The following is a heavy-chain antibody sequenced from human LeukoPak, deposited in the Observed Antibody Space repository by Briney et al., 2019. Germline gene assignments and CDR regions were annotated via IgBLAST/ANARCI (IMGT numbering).Heavy chain of an antibody. CDR3: AAGVTANEC. J-gene: IGHJ4*02. D-gene: IGHD2-21*02. CDR1: GFTLSSSA. CDR2: IVVGSGDT. V-gene: IGHV1-58*01. Sequence: ASVKVSCKTSGFTLSSSAVQWVRQARGQSLEWIGWIVVGSGDTDYAQKFQERVTITRDMSTSTAYMELNSLRFEDMAVYYCAAGVTANECWGQGTLVTVSS.